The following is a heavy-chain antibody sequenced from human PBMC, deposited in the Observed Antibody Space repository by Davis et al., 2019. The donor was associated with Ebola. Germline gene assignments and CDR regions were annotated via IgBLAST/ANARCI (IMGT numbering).Heavy chain of an antibody. CDR1: GGSISSGGSS. D-gene: IGHD1-14*01. CDR2: IFYSGST. V-gene: IGHV4-30-4*07. CDR3: AKGDRMDV. Sequence: SETLSLTCAVSGGSISSGGSSWSWIRQPPGKGLEWIGFIFYSGSTYYNPSLKSRVAMSVDTSKNQFSLKLSSVTAADTAVYYCAKGDRMDVWGQGTTVTVSS. J-gene: IGHJ6*02.